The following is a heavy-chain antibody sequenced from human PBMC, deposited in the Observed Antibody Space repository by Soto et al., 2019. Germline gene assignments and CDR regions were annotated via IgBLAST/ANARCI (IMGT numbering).Heavy chain of an antibody. CDR3: ARGWERYFDY. D-gene: IGHD1-26*01. V-gene: IGHV4-34*01. Sequence: SETLSLTCAVYGGSFSGYYWSWIRQPPGKGLEWIGEINHSGSTNYNPSLKSRVTISVDTSKNKFSLKLSSVTAADTAVYYCARGWERYFDYWGQGTLVTFSS. CDR2: INHSGST. CDR1: GGSFSGYY. J-gene: IGHJ4*02.